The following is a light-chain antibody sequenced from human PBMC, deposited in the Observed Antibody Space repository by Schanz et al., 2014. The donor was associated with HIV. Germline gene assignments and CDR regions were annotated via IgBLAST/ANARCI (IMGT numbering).Light chain of an antibody. CDR2: TAS. Sequence: DIQMTQSPSTLSASVGDRVTISCRASQSISSWLAWYQQKPGKAPKLLIHTASTLQSGVPSRFSGSGSGTEFTLTISSLQPDDLATYYCQQYNGLSPITFGQGTKLDIK. CDR3: QQYNGLSPIT. J-gene: IGKJ2*01. V-gene: IGKV1-5*03. CDR1: QSISSW.